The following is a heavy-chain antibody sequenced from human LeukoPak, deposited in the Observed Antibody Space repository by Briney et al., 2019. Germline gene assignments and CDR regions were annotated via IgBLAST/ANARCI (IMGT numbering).Heavy chain of an antibody. CDR1: GFTFSNYW. D-gene: IGHD1-14*01. Sequence: GGSLRLSCAASGFTFSNYWMHWVRQVPGKGLLCVSRINIDGTSTSYADSVKGRFTISRDDAKNTLYLQMNSLRAEDTAVYYCAKDACGGNCFYSMDVWGKGTTVTVSS. CDR3: AKDACGGNCFYSMDV. J-gene: IGHJ6*03. CDR2: INIDGTST. V-gene: IGHV3-74*01.